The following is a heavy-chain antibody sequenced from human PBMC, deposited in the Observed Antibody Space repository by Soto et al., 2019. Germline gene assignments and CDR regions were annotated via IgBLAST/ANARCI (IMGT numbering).Heavy chain of an antibody. CDR1: GYTFTSYD. J-gene: IGHJ3*02. V-gene: IGHV1-8*01. CDR3: ARGRKGYCSGCSCPSLEAFDI. CDR2: MNPNSGNT. D-gene: IGHD2-15*01. Sequence: ASVKVSCKASGYTFTSYDINWVRQATGQGLEWMGWMNPNSGNTGYAQKFQGRVTMTRNTSISTAYMELSSLRSEDTAVYYCARGRKGYCSGCSCPSLEAFDIWGQGTMVTVS.